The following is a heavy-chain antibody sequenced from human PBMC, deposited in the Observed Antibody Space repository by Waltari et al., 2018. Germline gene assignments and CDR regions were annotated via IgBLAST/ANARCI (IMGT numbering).Heavy chain of an antibody. CDR2: IIPIFGTA. V-gene: IGHV1-69*13. CDR3: ARSADYDFWSGLVGFDY. D-gene: IGHD3-3*01. J-gene: IGHJ4*02. CDR1: GGTFSSYA. Sequence: QVQLVQSGAEVKKPGSSVKVSCKASGGTFSSYAISWVRQAPGQGLGWMGGIIPIFGTANYAQKFQGRVTITADESTSTAYMELSSLRSEDTAVYYCARSADYDFWSGLVGFDYWGQGTLVTVSS.